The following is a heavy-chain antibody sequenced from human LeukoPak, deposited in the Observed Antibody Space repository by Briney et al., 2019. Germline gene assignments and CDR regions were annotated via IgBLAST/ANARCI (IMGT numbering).Heavy chain of an antibody. CDR2: IYSGGST. CDR1: GFIVSNNY. V-gene: IGHV3-53*04. D-gene: IGHD3-16*01. Sequence: GGSPRLSCAASGFIVSNNYMSWVRQAPGKGLEWVSVIYSGGSTFYADSVEGRFTISRHNSKNTVYLQMNSLRAEDTAVYYCARARGQYFFDYWGQGILVTVSS. CDR3: ARARGQYFFDY. J-gene: IGHJ4*02.